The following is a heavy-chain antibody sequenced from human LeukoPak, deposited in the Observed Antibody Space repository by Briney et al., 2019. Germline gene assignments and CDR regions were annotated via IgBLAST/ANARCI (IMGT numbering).Heavy chain of an antibody. Sequence: GGSLRLSCAASGFTFSIYSMNWVRQAPGKGLEWVSYISSTTTTIYYADSVKGRFTISRDNAKNSLYLQMNSLRAEDTAVYYCAPHDYYGSGSYYGGFDYWGQGTLVTVSS. CDR3: APHDYYGSGSYYGGFDY. CDR1: GFTFSIYS. CDR2: ISSTTTTI. V-gene: IGHV3-48*01. J-gene: IGHJ4*02. D-gene: IGHD3-10*01.